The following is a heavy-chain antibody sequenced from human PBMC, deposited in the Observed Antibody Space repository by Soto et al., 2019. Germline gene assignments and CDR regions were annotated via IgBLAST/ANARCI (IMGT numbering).Heavy chain of an antibody. V-gene: IGHV3-7*01. CDR1: GFTFSSYW. Sequence: PXESLRLSCAASGFTFSSYWMSWVRQAPGKGLEWVANIKQDGSEKYYVDSVKGRFTISRDNAKNSLYLQMNSLRAEDTAVYYCARDASDFHYYYYYGMDVWGQGTTVTVSS. CDR2: IKQDGSEK. J-gene: IGHJ6*02. CDR3: ARDASDFHYYYYYGMDV. D-gene: IGHD3-3*01.